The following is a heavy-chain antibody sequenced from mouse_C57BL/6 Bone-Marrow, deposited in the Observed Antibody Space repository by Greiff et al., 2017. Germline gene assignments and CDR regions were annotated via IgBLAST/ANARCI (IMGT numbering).Heavy chain of an antibody. CDR2: IYPRSGNT. Sequence: VQLVESGAELARPGASVKLSCKASGYTFTSYGISWVKQRTGQGLEWIGEIYPRSGNTYYNEKFKGKATLTADKSSSTAYMELRSRTSEDSAVYFCARGNWPGAMDYWGQGTSVTVSS. CDR3: ARGNWPGAMDY. D-gene: IGHD4-1*02. J-gene: IGHJ4*01. CDR1: GYTFTSYG. V-gene: IGHV1-81*01.